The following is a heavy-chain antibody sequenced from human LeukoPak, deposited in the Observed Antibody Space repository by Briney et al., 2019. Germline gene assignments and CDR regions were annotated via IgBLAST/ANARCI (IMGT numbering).Heavy chain of an antibody. CDR3: AGASLQYPPGFNY. D-gene: IGHD4-11*01. Sequence: SETLSLTCTVSGGSISSYYWSWIRQPAGKGLEWIGRIYTSGSTNYNPSLKSRVTMSVDTSKNQFSLKLSPVTAADTAAYYCAGASLQYPPGFNYWARETLVTVSS. CDR1: GGSISSYY. J-gene: IGHJ4*02. CDR2: IYTSGST. V-gene: IGHV4-4*07.